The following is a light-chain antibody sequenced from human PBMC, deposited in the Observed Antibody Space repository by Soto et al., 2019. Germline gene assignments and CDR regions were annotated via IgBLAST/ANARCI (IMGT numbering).Light chain of an antibody. Sequence: EIVLTQSPATLSLSPGERATLSCRASQSVSSYLAWYQQKPGQAPRLLIYDASNSATGIPARFSGSGSGTDFNLTISSLEPEDFAVYYCQQRSNWPRTFGQGTKLEIK. CDR2: DAS. J-gene: IGKJ2*02. V-gene: IGKV3-11*01. CDR1: QSVSSY. CDR3: QQRSNWPRT.